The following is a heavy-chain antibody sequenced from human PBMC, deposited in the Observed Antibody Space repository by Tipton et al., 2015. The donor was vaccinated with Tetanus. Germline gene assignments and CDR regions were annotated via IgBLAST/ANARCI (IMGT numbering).Heavy chain of an antibody. CDR2: IYYSGST. J-gene: IGHJ5*02. Sequence: TLSLTCSVSGASISSGGYFWNWIRHRPGKGLEWIGYIYYSGSTFYNPSLKSRVTISVDTSNNQFSLRLSSVTAADTAVYYCARDQGGGRVARLNWLGPWGQGTLVTVSS. V-gene: IGHV4-31*03. CDR3: ARDQGGGRVARLNWLGP. CDR1: GASISSGGYF. D-gene: IGHD3-16*01.